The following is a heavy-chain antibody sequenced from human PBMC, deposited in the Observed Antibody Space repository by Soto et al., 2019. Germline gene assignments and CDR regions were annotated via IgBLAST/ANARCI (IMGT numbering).Heavy chain of an antibody. CDR2: IYSGGGT. J-gene: IGHJ4*02. CDR3: AKGGNEQNDC. V-gene: IGHV3-66*01. D-gene: IGHD1-1*01. Sequence: GGSLRLSCAASGFTVNNNYMTWVRQAPGKGLEWVSVIYSGGGTYYADSVKGRFTISRDNSKNTLYLQMNSLRAEDTAVYYCAKGGNEQNDCWGQGTLVTVSS. CDR1: GFTVNNNY.